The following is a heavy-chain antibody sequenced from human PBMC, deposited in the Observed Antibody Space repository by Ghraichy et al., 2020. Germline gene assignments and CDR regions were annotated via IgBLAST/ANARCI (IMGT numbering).Heavy chain of an antibody. J-gene: IGHJ4*02. CDR1: GFTFSNHA. D-gene: IGHD2-2*01. CDR2: TNGDYT. V-gene: IGHV3-23*01. Sequence: GESLNISCAASGFTFSNHATSWVRQAPGKGLEWVSTTNGDYTYYADSVKGRFTFPRDNSMNTLHLQMNSLRVEDTAIYYCAKLHQPPADYFDSWGQGTLVIVSS. CDR3: AKLHQPPADYFDS.